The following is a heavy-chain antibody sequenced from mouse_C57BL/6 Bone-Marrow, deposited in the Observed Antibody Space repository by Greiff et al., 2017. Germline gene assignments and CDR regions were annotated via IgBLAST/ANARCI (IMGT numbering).Heavy chain of an antibody. CDR1: GFTFTDYN. CDR3: ARWGARSTDY. D-gene: IGHD2-1*01. V-gene: IGHV1-22*01. CDR2: INPNNGGT. J-gene: IGHJ2*01. Sequence: VQLQQSVPELVQPGASVKMSCTASGFTFTDYNLHWVKQSPGKSLEWIGYINPNNGGTSYNQKFKGKATLTVNKSSSTAYMELRSLTSEDSAVYYCARWGARSTDYWGQGTTLTVSS.